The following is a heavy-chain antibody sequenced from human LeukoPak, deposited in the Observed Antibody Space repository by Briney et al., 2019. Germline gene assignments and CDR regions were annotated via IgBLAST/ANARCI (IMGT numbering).Heavy chain of an antibody. D-gene: IGHD3-10*02. CDR1: GFTFSSYG. V-gene: IGHV3-23*01. CDR2: ISGSGDTT. CDR3: AELGITMIGGV. Sequence: GGSLRLSCAASGFTFSSYGMTWVRQAPGKGLEWVSIISGSGDTTYYADSVKGRFTISRDNSKNTLYLQMNSLRVDDTAVYYCAELGITMIGGVWGKGTTVTISS. J-gene: IGHJ6*04.